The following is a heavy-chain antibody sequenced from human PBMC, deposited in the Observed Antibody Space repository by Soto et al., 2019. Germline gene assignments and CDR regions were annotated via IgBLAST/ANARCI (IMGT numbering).Heavy chain of an antibody. CDR2: IYYSGTT. J-gene: IGHJ4*02. CDR3: AREALTGLRFLRPLVPDKRPYFDY. V-gene: IGHV4-31*03. Sequence: PSETLSLTCTVSGGSISSGGYYWSWIRQHPGKGLEWIGYIYYSGTTYYNPSLKSRVTISVDTSKNQFSLKLSSVTAADTAVYYCAREALTGLRFLRPLVPDKRPYFDYWGQGTLVTVSS. D-gene: IGHD2-15*01. CDR1: GGSISSGGYY.